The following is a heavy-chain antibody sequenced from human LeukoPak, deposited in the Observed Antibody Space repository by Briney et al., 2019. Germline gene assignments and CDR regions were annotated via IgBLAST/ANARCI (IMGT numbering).Heavy chain of an antibody. CDR3: VRDLTCCGGDCF. J-gene: IGHJ4*02. CDR1: GFTFSNYW. CDR2: MNQDGSDT. Sequence: PGGSLRLSXAASGFTFSNYWMSWVRQAPGKGLEWVANMNQDGSDTYYVDSVKGRFTISRDNAKNSLYLQMNSLRADDTAVYYRVRDLTCCGGDCFWGQGTLVTVSS. V-gene: IGHV3-7*01. D-gene: IGHD2-21*01.